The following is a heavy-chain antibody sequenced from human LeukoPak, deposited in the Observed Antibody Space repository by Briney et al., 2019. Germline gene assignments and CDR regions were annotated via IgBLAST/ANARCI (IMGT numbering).Heavy chain of an antibody. D-gene: IGHD3-22*01. CDR3: AKDAGYYYDSSGYYSFDY. J-gene: IGHJ4*02. V-gene: IGHV3-23*01. Sequence: GGSLRLSCAASEFDFSSHAMTWVRQAPGKGLEWVSAISISGSKTYYADSVKGRFTISRDNSKNTLYLQMNSLRAEDTAVYYCAKDAGYYYDSSGYYSFDYWGQGTLVTVSS. CDR1: EFDFSSHA. CDR2: ISISGSKT.